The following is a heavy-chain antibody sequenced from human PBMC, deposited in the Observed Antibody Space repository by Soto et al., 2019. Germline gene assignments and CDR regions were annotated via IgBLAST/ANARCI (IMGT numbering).Heavy chain of an antibody. V-gene: IGHV1-2*02. CDR3: TRGGGGIAAAGAGNDAFDI. CDR2: INPNSGDT. Sequence: ASVKVSCKASGYTLSDYYVQWVRQAPAQGLEWMGWINPNSGDTNYAQKFPGRVTMTMDISINTAYMELRWLRSEDTAVYYCTRGGGGIAAAGAGNDAFDIWGQGTKVTVSS. J-gene: IGHJ3*02. D-gene: IGHD6-13*01. CDR1: GYTLSDYY.